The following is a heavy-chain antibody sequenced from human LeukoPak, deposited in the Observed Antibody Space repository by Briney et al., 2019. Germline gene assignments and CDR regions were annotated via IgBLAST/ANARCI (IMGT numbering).Heavy chain of an antibody. CDR1: GYTFTNFD. CDR3: ARGHQWRGDYYYIDV. CDR2: MNPNSGNT. V-gene: IGHV1-8*01. J-gene: IGHJ6*03. D-gene: IGHD6-19*01. Sequence: GASVKVSCKASGYTFTNFDINWVRQATGQGLEWMGWMNPNSGNTGYAQKFQGRVTMTMNTSITTAYMELSSLISEDTAVYYCARGHQWRGDYYYIDVWGRGTTVTVSS.